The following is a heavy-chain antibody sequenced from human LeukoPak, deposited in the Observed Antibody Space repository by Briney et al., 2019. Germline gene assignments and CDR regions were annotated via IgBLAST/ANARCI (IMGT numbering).Heavy chain of an antibody. V-gene: IGHV1-3*01. Sequence: ASVKVSCKASGYTFTSYAMHWVRQAPGQRLEWMGRINAGNGNTKYSQKFQGRVTITRDTSASTAYMELSSLRSEDTAVYYCARGGTDYGFAFDIWGQGTMVTVSS. J-gene: IGHJ3*02. CDR1: GYTFTSYA. CDR3: ARGGTDYGFAFDI. CDR2: INAGNGNT. D-gene: IGHD4-17*01.